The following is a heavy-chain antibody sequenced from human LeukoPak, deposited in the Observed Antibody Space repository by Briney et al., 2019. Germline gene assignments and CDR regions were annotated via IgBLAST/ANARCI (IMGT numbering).Heavy chain of an antibody. CDR3: ARDQWLGVRPGDSWGYYMDV. CDR2: SSSSSRTI. D-gene: IGHD6-19*01. V-gene: IGHV3-48*01. CDR1: GFTFSSYS. Sequence: PGGSLRLSCAASGFTFSSYSMNWVRQAPGKGLEWVSYSSSSSRTIYYADSVKGRFTISRDNAKNSLYLQMNSLRAEDTAVYYCARDQWLGVRPGDSWGYYMDVWGKGTTVTVSS. J-gene: IGHJ6*03.